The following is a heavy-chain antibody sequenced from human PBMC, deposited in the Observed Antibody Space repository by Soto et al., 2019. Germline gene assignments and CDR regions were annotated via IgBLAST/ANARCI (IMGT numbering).Heavy chain of an antibody. V-gene: IGHV1-3*01. D-gene: IGHD5-12*01. CDR1: GYIFTAYG. CDR3: ARAEGYSGQGDLDY. J-gene: IGHJ4*02. CDR2: INDGNGNT. Sequence: QVPLVQSGAEVKKPGASVKVSCKASGYIFTAYGLHWVRQAPGQSLGWMGWINDGNGNTEYAQKLQGRVIITSDTSASTACMELSSLRSEDTAVYYCARAEGYSGQGDLDYWGQGTLVTVSS.